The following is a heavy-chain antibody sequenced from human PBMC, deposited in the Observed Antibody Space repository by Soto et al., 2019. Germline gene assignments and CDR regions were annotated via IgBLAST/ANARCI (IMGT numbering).Heavy chain of an antibody. V-gene: IGHV1-8*01. J-gene: IGHJ5*02. CDR1: GYTFTSYD. CDR2: MNPNSGNT. D-gene: IGHD6-13*01. Sequence: QVQLVQSGAEVKKPGASVKVSCKASGYTFTSYDINWVRQATGQGLEWMGWMNPNSGNTGYAQKFQGRVTMTRKTSISTAYMVLSSLRSEDTAVYYCMGIAAADPTGNWFDPWGQGTLVTVSS. CDR3: MGIAAADPTGNWFDP.